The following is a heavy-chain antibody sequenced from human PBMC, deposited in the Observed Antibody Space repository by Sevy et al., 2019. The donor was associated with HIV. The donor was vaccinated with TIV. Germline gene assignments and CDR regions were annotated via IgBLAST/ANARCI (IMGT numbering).Heavy chain of an antibody. Sequence: SETLSLTCTVSGGSISSGGYYWSWIRQHPGKGLEWIGYIYYSGSTYYNPSLKSRVTISVDTSKNQFSLKLSSVTAADTAVYYCARTGVVVPAALNNWFDHWGQGTLVTVSS. CDR3: ARTGVVVPAALNNWFDH. CDR1: GGSISSGGYY. CDR2: IYYSGST. V-gene: IGHV4-31*03. J-gene: IGHJ5*02. D-gene: IGHD2-2*01.